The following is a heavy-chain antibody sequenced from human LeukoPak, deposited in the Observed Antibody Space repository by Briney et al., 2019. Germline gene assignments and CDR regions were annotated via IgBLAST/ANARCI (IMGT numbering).Heavy chain of an antibody. CDR2: ISGSGGST. Sequence: GGSLRLSCAASGFTFSSYAMSWVRQAPGKGLEWVSAISGSGGSTYYADSVKGRFTISRDNSKNTLYLQMNSLRAEDTAVYYFALNRPRGYFQHWGQGTLVTVSS. J-gene: IGHJ1*01. D-gene: IGHD1-14*01. V-gene: IGHV3-23*01. CDR3: ALNRPRGYFQH. CDR1: GFTFSSYA.